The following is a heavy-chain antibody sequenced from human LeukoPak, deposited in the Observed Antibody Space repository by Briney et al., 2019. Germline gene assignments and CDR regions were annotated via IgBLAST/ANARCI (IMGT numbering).Heavy chain of an antibody. Sequence: ASVKVSCKVSGYTFTDYYMHWVQQAPGKGLEWMGLVDPEDGETIYAEKFQGRVTITADTYTDTAYMELSSLRSEDTAVYYCATAVATTEIDYWGQGTLVTVSS. D-gene: IGHD4-23*01. CDR1: GYTFTDYY. CDR2: VDPEDGET. CDR3: ATAVATTEIDY. J-gene: IGHJ4*02. V-gene: IGHV1-69-2*01.